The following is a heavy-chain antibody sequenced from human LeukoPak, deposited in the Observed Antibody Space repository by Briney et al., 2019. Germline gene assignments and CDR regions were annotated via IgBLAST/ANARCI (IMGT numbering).Heavy chain of an antibody. V-gene: IGHV3-11*01. CDR3: ASSPSAGPLDF. J-gene: IGHJ4*02. D-gene: IGHD3-10*01. CDR2: ISESGTNI. Sequence: GGSLRLSCAAPGFTIRDSYMTWIRQAPGKGLEWVSYISESGTNIHYADSVRGRFTISRDTASNSVYLEMNSLRVDDTAVYYCASSPSAGPLDFWGQGTLVTVFS. CDR1: GFTIRDSY.